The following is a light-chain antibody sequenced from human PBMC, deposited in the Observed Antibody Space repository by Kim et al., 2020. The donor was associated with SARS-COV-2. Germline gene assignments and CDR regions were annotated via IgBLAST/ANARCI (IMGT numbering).Light chain of an antibody. CDR1: SSDIGGYNY. J-gene: IGLJ3*02. CDR3: SSYSTTSAVV. CDR2: DAT. Sequence: SIPISGSGSSSDIGGYNYVSWYQQPPGKAPKLMIYDATPRPSGVSDRFSGSKSANMASLTIFGLQAEDEADYYCSSYSTTSAVVFGGGTKLTVL. V-gene: IGLV2-14*03.